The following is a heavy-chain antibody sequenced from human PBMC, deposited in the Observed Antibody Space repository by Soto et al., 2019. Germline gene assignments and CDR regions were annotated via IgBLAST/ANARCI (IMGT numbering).Heavy chain of an antibody. CDR3: ARRDYYGSGERPSILWFDP. J-gene: IGHJ5*02. D-gene: IGHD3-10*01. V-gene: IGHV4-39*01. CDR1: GGSISSSSYY. CDR2: IYYSGST. Sequence: SETLSLTCTVSGGSISSSSYYWAWIRQPPGKGLEWIGTIYYSGSTYYNPSLKSRVTISVDTSKNQFSLKLSSVTAADTAVYYCARRDYYGSGERPSILWFDPWGQGTLVTVSS.